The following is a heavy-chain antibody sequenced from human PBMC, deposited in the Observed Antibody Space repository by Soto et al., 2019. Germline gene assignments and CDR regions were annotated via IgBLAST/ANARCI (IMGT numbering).Heavy chain of an antibody. CDR3: ARSDIVVVVASYYYGMDV. CDR2: IIPIFGTA. J-gene: IGHJ6*02. CDR1: GGTFSSYA. Sequence: QVSCKASGGTFSSYAISWVRQAPGQGLEWMGGIIPIFGTANYAQKFQGRVTITADESTSTAYMELSSLRSEDTAVYYCARSDIVVVVASYYYGMDVWGQGTTVTVSS. V-gene: IGHV1-69*01. D-gene: IGHD2-15*01.